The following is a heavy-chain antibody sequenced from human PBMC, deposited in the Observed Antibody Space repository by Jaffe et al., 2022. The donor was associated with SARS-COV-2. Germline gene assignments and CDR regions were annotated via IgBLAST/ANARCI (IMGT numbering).Heavy chain of an antibody. D-gene: IGHD1-26*01. CDR3: AKGMWGDY. CDR1: GFTFNTYD. J-gene: IGHJ4*02. Sequence: EVQLLESGGGFIQPGGSLRLSCAASGFTFNTYDMTWVRQAPGKGLEWVSTFSGSGGNTYYADSVKGRFTISRDNSKNTLYLQMDSLRAEDTAVYYCAKGMWGDYWGQGTPVIVSS. CDR2: FSGSGGNT. V-gene: IGHV3-23*01.